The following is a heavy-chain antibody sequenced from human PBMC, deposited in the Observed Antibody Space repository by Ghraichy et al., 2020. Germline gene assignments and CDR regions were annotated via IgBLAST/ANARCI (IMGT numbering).Heavy chain of an antibody. CDR3: ARGHNYMDV. V-gene: IGHV4-34*01. J-gene: IGHJ6*03. CDR2: INDSGST. CDR1: GGSFSGYN. Sequence: SETLSLTCALSGGSFSGYNCSWIRQPPGQGLEWIGEINDSGSTKINPSLKTRITLSLDTSKNQFSLKVFSVTAADTAVYYCARGHNYMDVWGNGTSVTVSS.